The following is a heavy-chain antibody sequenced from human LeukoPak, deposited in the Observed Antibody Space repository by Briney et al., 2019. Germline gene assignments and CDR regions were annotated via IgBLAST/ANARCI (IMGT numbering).Heavy chain of an antibody. J-gene: IGHJ4*02. V-gene: IGHV4-59*01. Sequence: SETLSLTCTVSGGSISNYYWNWIRQFPGKGLEWIGYISHSGSTNYSPSLESRVTIDPSKNQFSLKVISVTAADAAVYYCARYREVGATVDYWGQGTMVTVSS. CDR2: ISHSGST. CDR1: GGSISNYY. CDR3: ARYREVGATVDY. D-gene: IGHD1-26*01.